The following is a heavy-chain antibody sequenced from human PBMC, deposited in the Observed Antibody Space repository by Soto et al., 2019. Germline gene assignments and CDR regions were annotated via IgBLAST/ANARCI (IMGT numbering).Heavy chain of an antibody. V-gene: IGHV4-39*01. Sequence: SETLSLTCTVSGGSISSSSYYWGWIRQPPGKGLEWIGSIYYSGSTYYNPSLKSRVTISVDTSKNQFSLKLSSVTAADTAVYYCARRSGYSYGSYYYYGMDVWGQGTTVTVSS. CDR2: IYYSGST. CDR1: GGSISSSSYY. J-gene: IGHJ6*02. D-gene: IGHD5-18*01. CDR3: ARRSGYSYGSYYYYGMDV.